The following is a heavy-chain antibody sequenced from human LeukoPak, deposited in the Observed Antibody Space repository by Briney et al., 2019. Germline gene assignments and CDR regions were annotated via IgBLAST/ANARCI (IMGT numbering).Heavy chain of an antibody. J-gene: IGHJ1*01. CDR1: GGSISGYY. D-gene: IGHD6-25*01. CDR2: IHTNDGT. V-gene: IGHV4-4*07. Sequence: SETLSLTCTVSGGSISGYYWSWVRQPAGKGLEWIGRIHTNDGTNFNPSLKSRVTMSLDTSKNQFSLKLTSVTAADTAVYYCARGAATYDFPYWGQGTLVAVSS. CDR3: ARGAATYDFPY.